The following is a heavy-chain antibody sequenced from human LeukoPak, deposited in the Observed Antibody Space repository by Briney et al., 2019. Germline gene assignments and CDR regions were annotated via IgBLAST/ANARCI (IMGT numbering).Heavy chain of an antibody. Sequence: SETLSLTCTVSGGSISSGSYYWSWIRQPPGKGLEWIAFIYQSGTTNYSPSLKSRVTISIDTSKNEFSLKLNSVTAADTAVYYCARGGASSRYFDYWGQGSLVTVSS. D-gene: IGHD6-6*01. CDR3: ARGGASSRYFDY. CDR2: IYQSGTT. CDR1: GGSISSGSYY. J-gene: IGHJ4*02. V-gene: IGHV4-61*01.